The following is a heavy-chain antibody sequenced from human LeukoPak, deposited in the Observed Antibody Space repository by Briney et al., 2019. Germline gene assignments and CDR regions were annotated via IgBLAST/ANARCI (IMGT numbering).Heavy chain of an antibody. CDR3: ARELRYYGSGSYFTR. CDR2: INHSGST. CDR1: GGSFSGYY. Sequence: SETLSLTCAVYGGSFSGYYWSWIRQPPGKGLEWIGEINHSGSTYYNPSLKSRVTISVDTSKNQFSLKLSSVTAADTAVYYCARELRYYGSGSYFTRWGQGTLVTVSS. D-gene: IGHD3-10*01. J-gene: IGHJ4*02. V-gene: IGHV4-34*01.